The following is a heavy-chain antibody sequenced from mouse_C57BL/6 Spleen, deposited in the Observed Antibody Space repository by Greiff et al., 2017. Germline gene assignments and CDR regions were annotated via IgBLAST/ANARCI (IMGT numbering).Heavy chain of an antibody. CDR3: AREHYGSSRAY. CDR2: ISDGGSYT. D-gene: IGHD1-1*01. CDR1: GFTFSSYA. J-gene: IGHJ3*01. Sequence: EVQLVESGGGLVKPGGSLKLSCAASGFTFSSYAMSWVRQTPEKRLEWVATISDGGSYTYYPDNVKGRFTISRDNAKNNLYLQMSHLKSEDTAMYYCAREHYGSSRAYWGQGTLVTVSA. V-gene: IGHV5-4*01.